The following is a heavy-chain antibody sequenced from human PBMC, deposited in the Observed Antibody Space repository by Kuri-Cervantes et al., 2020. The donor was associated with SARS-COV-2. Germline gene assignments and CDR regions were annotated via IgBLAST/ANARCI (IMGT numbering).Heavy chain of an antibody. J-gene: IGHJ4*02. CDR2: MYNTADT. Sequence: SETLSLTCSVSGGSISGYYWSWLRQPPGKGLEWIAYMYNTADTYSNPSLSSRVTISLDTTKSLVSLKLTSVTAADTAVYFCARHPRLEASRNYYFDYWGQGSLVTVSS. CDR1: GGSISGYY. CDR3: ARHPRLEASRNYYFDY. V-gene: IGHV4-59*08.